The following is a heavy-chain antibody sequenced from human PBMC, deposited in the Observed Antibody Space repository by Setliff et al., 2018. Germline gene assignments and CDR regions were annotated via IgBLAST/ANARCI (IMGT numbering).Heavy chain of an antibody. CDR1: GGSISSGDYY. D-gene: IGHD3-22*01. CDR2: IYYSGST. CDR3: ASAPLLYSDSSGLSGTFDI. V-gene: IGHV4-30-4*08. J-gene: IGHJ3*02. Sequence: SETLSLTCTVSGGSISSGDYYWSWIRQPPGKGLEFVGYIYYSGSTYYNPSLKSRVTISIDTSKNQFSLKVNSVTAADTAVYYCASAPLLYSDSSGLSGTFDIWGQGTMVTVPS.